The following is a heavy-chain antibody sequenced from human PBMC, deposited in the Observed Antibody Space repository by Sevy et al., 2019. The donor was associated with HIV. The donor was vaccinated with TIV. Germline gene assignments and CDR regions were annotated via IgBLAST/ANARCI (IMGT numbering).Heavy chain of an antibody. D-gene: IGHD6-13*01. CDR1: GFTFSSYW. Sequence: GGSLRLSCAASGFTFSSYWMSWVRQAPGKGLEWVANIKQDGSEKYYVDSVKGRFTISRDNAKNSLYLQMNSLRAEDTAVYYCAREPQSVAGKGYYYYGMDVWGQGTTVTVSS. CDR2: IKQDGSEK. V-gene: IGHV3-7*03. J-gene: IGHJ6*02. CDR3: AREPQSVAGKGYYYYGMDV.